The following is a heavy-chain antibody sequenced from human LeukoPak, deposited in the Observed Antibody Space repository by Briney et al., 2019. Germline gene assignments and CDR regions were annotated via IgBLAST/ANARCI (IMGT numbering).Heavy chain of an antibody. CDR1: GFTFSYYS. D-gene: IGHD4-17*01. Sequence: GGSLRLSCAASGFTFSYYSMSWVRQAPGKGLEWVSSISSSSTYIYYADSLKGRFTISRDNAKNSLYLQMNSLRVEDTAVYYCARGAGRHGDYRDYWGQGTLVTVSS. CDR2: ISSSSTYI. V-gene: IGHV3-21*01. CDR3: ARGAGRHGDYRDY. J-gene: IGHJ4*02.